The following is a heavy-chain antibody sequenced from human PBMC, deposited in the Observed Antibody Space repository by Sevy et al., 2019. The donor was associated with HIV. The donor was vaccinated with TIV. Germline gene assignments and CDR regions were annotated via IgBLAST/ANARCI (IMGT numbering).Heavy chain of an antibody. Sequence: SETLSLTCTVSGGSISSYYWSWIRQPPGKGLEWIGYIYYSGSTNYNPSLKSRVTISVDTSKNQFSLKLSSVTAADTAVYYCARHARGYNWNAYYYYMDVWGKGTMVTVSS. CDR3: ARHARGYNWNAYYYYMDV. V-gene: IGHV4-59*01. D-gene: IGHD1-1*01. J-gene: IGHJ6*03. CDR2: IYYSGST. CDR1: GGSISSYY.